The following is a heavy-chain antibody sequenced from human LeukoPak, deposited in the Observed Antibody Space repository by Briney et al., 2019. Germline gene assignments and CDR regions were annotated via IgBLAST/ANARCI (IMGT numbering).Heavy chain of an antibody. CDR3: ATIAAGSQDY. CDR2: LYSGGST. J-gene: IGHJ4*02. CDR1: AFSVSSKY. D-gene: IGHD6-13*01. Sequence: GGSLRLSCAAYAFSVSSKYMSWGRQAAGKGLEWVSVLYSGGSTYYADSVKGRFTISRDNSKNTLYLQMNSLRVEDTAVYYCATIAAGSQDYWGQGTLVTVSS. V-gene: IGHV3-66*01.